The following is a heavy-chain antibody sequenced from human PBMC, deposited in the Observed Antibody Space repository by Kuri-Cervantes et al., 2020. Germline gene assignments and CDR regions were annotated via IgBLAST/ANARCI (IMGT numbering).Heavy chain of an antibody. CDR2: IYTSGNT. J-gene: IGHJ4*02. CDR1: GGSISSYY. V-gene: IGHV4-4*07. Sequence: SETLSLTCTVSGGSISSYYWSWIRQPAGKALEWIGRIYTSGNTNYNPSLKSRVTMSVDNSRNQFSLELRSVTAADTAVYYCARGGTTLVDYWGQGILVTVSS. D-gene: IGHD2-2*01. CDR3: ARGGTTLVDY.